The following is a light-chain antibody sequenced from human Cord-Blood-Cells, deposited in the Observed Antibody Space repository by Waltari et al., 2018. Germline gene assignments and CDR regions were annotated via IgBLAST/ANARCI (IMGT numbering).Light chain of an antibody. Sequence: QSALTQPPSASGSPGQSVTISCTGTSSDVGGYNYVSWYQQHPGKAPKLMIYEVSKRPSGVPERFSGSKSGNSAPLTGSGLQAEDEADYYCSSYAGSNNLVFGGGTKLTVL. J-gene: IGLJ2*01. CDR2: EVS. CDR3: SSYAGSNNLV. CDR1: SSDVGGYNY. V-gene: IGLV2-8*01.